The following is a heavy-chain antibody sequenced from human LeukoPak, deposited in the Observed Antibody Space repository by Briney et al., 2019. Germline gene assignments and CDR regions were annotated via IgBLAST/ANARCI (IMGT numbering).Heavy chain of an antibody. J-gene: IGHJ3*02. CDR1: GGSISSYY. Sequence: SETLSLTCAVSGGSISSYYWSWIRQPPGKGLEWIGYIYYNGNTNYNPSLKGRVNISVDRSKNQFSLKLSSVTAADTAVYYCARYDCSGGSCYSFGAFDIWGRGTMVTVSS. V-gene: IGHV4-59*08. CDR2: IYYNGNT. D-gene: IGHD2-15*01. CDR3: ARYDCSGGSCYSFGAFDI.